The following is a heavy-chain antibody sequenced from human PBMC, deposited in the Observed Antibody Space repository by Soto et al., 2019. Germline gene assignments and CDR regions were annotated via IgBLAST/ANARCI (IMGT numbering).Heavy chain of an antibody. Sequence: EVQLLESGGGLVQPGGSLRLSCAASGFTFSTYAMNWVRQAPGKGLEWVSAISGSGGSTYYADSVKGRVTISRDNSKNTLYLQMNSLRAEDTAVYYCAKVSLGALTFTDYYYYGLDVWGQGTTVTVSS. CDR1: GFTFSTYA. CDR3: AKVSLGALTFTDYYYYGLDV. CDR2: ISGSGGST. D-gene: IGHD1-26*01. V-gene: IGHV3-23*01. J-gene: IGHJ6*02.